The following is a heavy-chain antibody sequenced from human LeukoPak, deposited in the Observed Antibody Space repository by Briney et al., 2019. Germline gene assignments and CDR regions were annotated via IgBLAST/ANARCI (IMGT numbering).Heavy chain of an antibody. J-gene: IGHJ5*02. V-gene: IGHV3-48*04. CDR1: GFSFSSYI. Sequence: GGSLRLSCAASGFSFSSYIMNWVRQAPGKGLEWVSHISSSSSTIYYADSVKGRFTISRDNAKSSLYLQMNSLRAEDTAVYYCARPGRYLNWFDPWGQGTLVTVSS. CDR3: ARPGRYLNWFDP. CDR2: ISSSSSTI. D-gene: IGHD1-26*01.